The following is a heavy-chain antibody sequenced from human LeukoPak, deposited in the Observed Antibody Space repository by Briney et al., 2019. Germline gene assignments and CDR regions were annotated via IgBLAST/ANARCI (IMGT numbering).Heavy chain of an antibody. D-gene: IGHD2-2*01. CDR2: ISSSSSYT. J-gene: IGHJ5*02. CDR3: ARAPSVRYNWFDP. Sequence: GGSLRLSCSGTGFTFSRYGIHWVRQAPGKGLEWVSYISSSSSYTNYADSVKGRFTISRDNAKNSLYLQMNSLRAEDTAVYYYARAPSVRYNWFDPWGQGTLVTVSS. CDR1: GFTFSRYG. V-gene: IGHV3-21*05.